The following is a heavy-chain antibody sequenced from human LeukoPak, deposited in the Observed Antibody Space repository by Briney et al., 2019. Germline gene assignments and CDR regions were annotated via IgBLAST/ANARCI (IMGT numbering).Heavy chain of an antibody. CDR2: IIPILGIA. J-gene: IGHJ4*02. V-gene: IGHV1-69*04. CDR1: GYTFTGYY. D-gene: IGHD7-27*01. CDR3: ARARNWGPFDY. Sequence: ASVKVSCKASGYTFTGYYMHWVRQAPGQGLEWMGRIIPILGIANYAQKFQGRVTITADKSTSTAYMELSSLRSEDTAVYYCARARNWGPFDYWGQGTLVTVSS.